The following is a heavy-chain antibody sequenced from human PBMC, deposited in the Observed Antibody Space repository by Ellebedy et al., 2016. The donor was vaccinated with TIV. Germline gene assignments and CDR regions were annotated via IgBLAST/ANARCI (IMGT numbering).Heavy chain of an antibody. CDR1: GYTFTSYG. Sequence: ASVKVSXXASGYTFTSYGISWVRQAPGQGLEWMGWISAYNGNTNYAQKLQGRVTMTTDTSTSTAYMELRSLRSDDTAVYYCARDIKVVVPAAMKGHYYYGMDVWGQGTTVTVSS. CDR3: ARDIKVVVPAAMKGHYYYGMDV. J-gene: IGHJ6*02. V-gene: IGHV1-18*04. D-gene: IGHD2-2*01. CDR2: ISAYNGNT.